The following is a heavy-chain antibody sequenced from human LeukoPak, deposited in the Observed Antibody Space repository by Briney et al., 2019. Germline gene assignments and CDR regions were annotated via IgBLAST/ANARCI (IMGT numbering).Heavy chain of an antibody. J-gene: IGHJ4*02. D-gene: IGHD1-26*01. V-gene: IGHV4-38-2*01. CDR3: AKVHSGSYPENY. Sequence: PSETLSLTCAVSGYSISSGYYWGWIRQPPGKGLEWIGSIYHTGNTYYNPSLKSRVTISEDTPKNHFSLKLSSVTAADTAVYYCAKVHSGSYPENYWGQGTPVTVSS. CDR2: IYHTGNT. CDR1: GYSISSGYY.